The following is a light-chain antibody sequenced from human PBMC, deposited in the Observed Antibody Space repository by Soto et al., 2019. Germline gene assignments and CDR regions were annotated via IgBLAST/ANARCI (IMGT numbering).Light chain of an antibody. CDR2: DTS. J-gene: IGKJ4*01. V-gene: IGKV3-11*01. CDR3: QHRDNWPLT. CDR1: QNIDTY. Sequence: EIVLTQSPATLALSPGQRATLSCRASQNIDTYLAWYQQMPGQAPRLLIYDTSNRATGIPARFSGSGSGTDFTLTISSLEPEDFAVYYCQHRDNWPLTFGGATKLEI.